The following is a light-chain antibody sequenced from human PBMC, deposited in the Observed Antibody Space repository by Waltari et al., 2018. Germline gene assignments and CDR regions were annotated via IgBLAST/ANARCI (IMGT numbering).Light chain of an antibody. V-gene: IGLV2-23*01. J-gene: IGLJ1*01. CDR1: SSDVGNYNP. CDR3: CSYAGSSTYV. Sequence: QSALTQPASVSGSPGQSITISRTGTSSDVGNYNPVSWYQPHPGKAPKLMISAGSKRPSGVSNLFSGSKSGNTASLTISGLQAEDEADYYCCSYAGSSTYVFGTGTKVTVL. CDR2: AGS.